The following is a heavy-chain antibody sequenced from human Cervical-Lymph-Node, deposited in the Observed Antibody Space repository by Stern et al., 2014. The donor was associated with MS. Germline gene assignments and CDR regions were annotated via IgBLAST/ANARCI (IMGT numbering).Heavy chain of an antibody. CDR1: GGSISSGGYY. V-gene: IGHV4-31*03. CDR3: ARVPSSWQNWFDP. CDR2: LSHSGST. J-gene: IGHJ5*02. Sequence: QVQLVESGPGLVKPSQTLSLTCTVSGGSISSGGYYWSWIRQHPANGPDWIGDLSHSGSTSYNPSLTSRVTISVDTSKNQFSLKLSSVTAADTAVYYCARVPSSWQNWFDPWGQGTLVTVSS. D-gene: IGHD6-13*01.